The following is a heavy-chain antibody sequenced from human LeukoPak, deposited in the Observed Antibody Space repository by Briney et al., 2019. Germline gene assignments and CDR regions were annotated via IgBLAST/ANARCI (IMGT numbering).Heavy chain of an antibody. CDR2: IIPIFGRA. Sequence: SVKVSCKASGGTFSSYAISWVRQAPGQGLEWMGRIIPIFGRANCAQKFQGRVTITTDESTSTAYMELSSLRSEDTAVYYCARDLGYCSGGSCRIFDYWGQGTLVTVSS. CDR1: GGTFSSYA. CDR3: ARDLGYCSGGSCRIFDY. D-gene: IGHD2-15*01. J-gene: IGHJ4*02. V-gene: IGHV1-69*05.